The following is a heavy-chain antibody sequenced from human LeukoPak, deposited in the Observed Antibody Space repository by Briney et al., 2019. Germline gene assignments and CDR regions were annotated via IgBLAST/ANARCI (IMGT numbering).Heavy chain of an antibody. D-gene: IGHD3-3*01. V-gene: IGHV1-18*01. CDR2: ISAYNGNT. CDR3: ARVRITIFGVVPNYYYYGMDV. J-gene: IGHJ6*02. CDR1: GYTFTSYG. Sequence: ASVKVSCKASGYTFTSYGISWVRQAPGQGLEWMGWISAYNGNTNYAQKLQGRATMTTDTSTSTAYMELRSLRSDDTAVYYCARVRITIFGVVPNYYYYGMDVWGQGTTVTVSS.